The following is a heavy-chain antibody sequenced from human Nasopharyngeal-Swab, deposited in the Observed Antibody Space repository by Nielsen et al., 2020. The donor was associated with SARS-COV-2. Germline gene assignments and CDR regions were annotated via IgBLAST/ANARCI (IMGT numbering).Heavy chain of an antibody. V-gene: IGHV4-38-2*01. Sequence: SETLSLTCAVSGSSISSDNYWAWIRQSSGKGLEWIRSVYHSGSTYYNPSHKSGVTISVDMSNNQFFLKLTSVTAADTAVYYCGRHGAGTGGNRVYYYYYVNVWGKGTTVTVSS. J-gene: IGHJ6*03. CDR3: GRHGAGTGGNRVYYYYYVNV. CDR1: GSSISSDNY. D-gene: IGHD1-1*01. CDR2: VYHSGST.